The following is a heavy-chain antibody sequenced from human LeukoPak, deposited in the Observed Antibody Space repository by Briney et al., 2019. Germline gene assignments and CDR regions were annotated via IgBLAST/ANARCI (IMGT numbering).Heavy chain of an antibody. V-gene: IGHV4-59*01. Sequence: SETLSLTCTVSDGSINDYYWTWIREPPGKGLEYIGYIYYSGSTDYNPSLKSRVTISLDTSKNQFSLNLTSVTAADTAVYYCARRSGVLDSRDSRYYFDHWGQGTLVTVSS. J-gene: IGHJ4*02. D-gene: IGHD3-22*01. CDR1: DGSINDYY. CDR2: IYYSGST. CDR3: ARRSGVLDSRDSRYYFDH.